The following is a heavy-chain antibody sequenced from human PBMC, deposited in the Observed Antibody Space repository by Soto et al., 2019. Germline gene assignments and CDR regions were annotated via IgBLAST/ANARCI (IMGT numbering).Heavy chain of an antibody. V-gene: IGHV3-21*02. Sequence: EVELVVSGGGLVKPGGSLRLSCEASGFTFSYYSISWVRQAPGRGLEWVSSISTTTTYTSYADSVRGRFTISRDNAKNSLYLQMSSLRVEDTAVYYCARDPVGVDSTFYFDSWGQGTLVTVSS. CDR2: ISTTTTYT. D-gene: IGHD2-15*01. CDR1: GFTFSYYS. J-gene: IGHJ4*02. CDR3: ARDPVGVDSTFYFDS.